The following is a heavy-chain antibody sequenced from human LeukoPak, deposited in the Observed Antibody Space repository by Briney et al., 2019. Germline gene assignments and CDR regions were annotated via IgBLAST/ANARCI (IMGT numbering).Heavy chain of an antibody. CDR2: IYHSGST. J-gene: IGHJ5*02. CDR3: ARDADYDGVWFDP. Sequence: SETLSLTCTVSGVSISSGSYYWSWIRQPPGKGLEWIGSIYHSGSTYYNPSLKSRVTISVDTSKNQFSLKLSSVTAADTAVYYCARDADYDGVWFDPWGQGTLVTVSS. D-gene: IGHD3-22*01. CDR1: GVSISSGSYY. V-gene: IGHV4-39*07.